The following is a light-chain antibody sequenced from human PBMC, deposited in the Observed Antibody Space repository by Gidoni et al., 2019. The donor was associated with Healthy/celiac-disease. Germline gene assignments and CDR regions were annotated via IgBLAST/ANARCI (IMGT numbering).Light chain of an antibody. Sequence: SSELTQVPAVSVALGQTVRLTCQGHSLRSYYASWYQQKPGQAPVLVIYGKNNRPPGIPDPFSGSSSGNTASLTITGALAEDEADYYCNSRDSGGNHDGVFGGGTKLTVL. V-gene: IGLV3-19*01. CDR1: SLRSYY. CDR2: GKN. CDR3: NSRDSGGNHDGV. J-gene: IGLJ3*02.